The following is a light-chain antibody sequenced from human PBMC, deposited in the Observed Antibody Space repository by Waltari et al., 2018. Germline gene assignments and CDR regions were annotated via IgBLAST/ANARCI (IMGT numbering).Light chain of an antibody. Sequence: DIQLTQSPSFMSASVGDRVTITCRASQGISSFLAWYQQKPGKAPKLLIYAASTLQSGVPSRVNGSGSGTEFTLTISSLQPEDFATYYCQQLNSYPRTFGQGTKVEIK. CDR2: AAS. CDR1: QGISSF. V-gene: IGKV1-9*01. J-gene: IGKJ1*01. CDR3: QQLNSYPRT.